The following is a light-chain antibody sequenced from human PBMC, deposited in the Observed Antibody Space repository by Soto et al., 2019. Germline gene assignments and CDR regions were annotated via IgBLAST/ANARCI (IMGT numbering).Light chain of an antibody. J-gene: IGKJ1*01. CDR2: GAS. Sequence: EIAMTESPATMSVSPGERATFSCSASQSVSSNLAGYQQKPGQAPRLLIYGASTRATGIPGRFSGSGSGTEFTLTISSLQSEDFAVYYCQQYNNWLGTFGQGTKVDIK. V-gene: IGKV3-15*01. CDR1: QSVSSN. CDR3: QQYNNWLGT.